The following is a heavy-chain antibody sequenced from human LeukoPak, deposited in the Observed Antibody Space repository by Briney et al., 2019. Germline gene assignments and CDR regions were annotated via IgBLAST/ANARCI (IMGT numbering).Heavy chain of an antibody. CDR1: GYSFTSYY. CDR2: SDPNTGAT. Sequence: ASVQVSCKTSGYSFTSYYIHWLRQAPGQGFEWLGWSDPNTGATKYEHFQDRVTMTTDTSMRTAFMELRRLTYDDTAVYYCARANSYDDKGYSPELEYWGQGSLVTVSS. V-gene: IGHV1-2*02. CDR3: ARANSYDDKGYSPELEY. J-gene: IGHJ4*02. D-gene: IGHD1-1*01.